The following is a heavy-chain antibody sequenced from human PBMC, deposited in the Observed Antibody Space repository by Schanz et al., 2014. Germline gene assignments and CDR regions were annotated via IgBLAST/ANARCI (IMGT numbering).Heavy chain of an antibody. CDR1: GFTFSTYA. J-gene: IGHJ6*01. Sequence: EVQLLESGGGLVQPGGSLRLSCIGSGFTFSTYAMSWVRQAPGKGLEWVSAIHGNGGITYYADPVKGRFTISRDNSKNTLYLQMKSRRVEDTAVYYCVKVPHKYNGNDVEGMDVWGPGTTVTVSA. CDR3: VKVPHKYNGNDVEGMDV. V-gene: IGHV3-23*01. CDR2: IHGNGGIT. D-gene: IGHD1-1*01.